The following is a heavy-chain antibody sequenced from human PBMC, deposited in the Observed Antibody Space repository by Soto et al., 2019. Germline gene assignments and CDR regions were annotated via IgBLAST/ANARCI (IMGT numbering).Heavy chain of an antibody. J-gene: IGHJ6*02. CDR2: IYYSGST. V-gene: IGHV4-31*03. D-gene: IGHD4-17*01. Sequence: SETLSLTCTVSGGSISSGGYYWSWIRQHPGKGLEWIGYIYYSGSTYYNPSLKSRVTISVDTSKNQFSLKLSSVTAADTAVYYCARGTYGDYGNYYYYGMDVWGQGTTVTVSS. CDR1: GGSISSGGYY. CDR3: ARGTYGDYGNYYYYGMDV.